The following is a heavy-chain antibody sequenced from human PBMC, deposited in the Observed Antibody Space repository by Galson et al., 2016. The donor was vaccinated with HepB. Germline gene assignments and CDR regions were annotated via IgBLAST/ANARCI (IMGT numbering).Heavy chain of an antibody. CDR1: GFTFSIYA. J-gene: IGHJ5*02. CDR2: VMGSGVTT. V-gene: IGHV3-23*01. D-gene: IGHD3-22*01. CDR3: AKDFGREYYGSSGP. Sequence: SLRLSCAASGFTFSIYAMNWVRQPPGKGLEWVSTVMGSGVTTYYADSGKGRFTVSRDNFRNTVYLQMNSLRAEDTAVYYCAKDFGREYYGSSGPWGQGTLVTVSS.